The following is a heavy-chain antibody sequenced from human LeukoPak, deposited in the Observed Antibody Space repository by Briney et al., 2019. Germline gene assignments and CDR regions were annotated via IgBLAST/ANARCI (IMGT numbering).Heavy chain of an antibody. D-gene: IGHD3-22*01. V-gene: IGHV3-11*04. Sequence: GGSLRLSCAASGFTVSSNYMSWVRQAPGKGLEWVSYISSSGSTIYYADSVKGRFTISRDNAKNSLYLQMNSLRAEDTAVYYCAGARLGSYDSSGYFTRWGQGTLVTVSS. CDR3: AGARLGSYDSSGYFTR. J-gene: IGHJ4*02. CDR1: GFTVSSNY. CDR2: ISSSGSTI.